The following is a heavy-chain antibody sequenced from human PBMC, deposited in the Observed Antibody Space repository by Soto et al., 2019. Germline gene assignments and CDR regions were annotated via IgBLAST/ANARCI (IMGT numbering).Heavy chain of an antibody. Sequence: VASVKVSCKASGYTFTSYGISWVRQAPGQGLEWMGWISAYNGNTNYAQKLQGRVTMTTDTSTSTAYMELRSLRSDDTAVYYCAGTQITYYYYGMDVWGQGTTVTVSS. CDR2: ISAYNGNT. D-gene: IGHD1-20*01. CDR1: GYTFTSYG. J-gene: IGHJ6*02. CDR3: AGTQITYYYYGMDV. V-gene: IGHV1-18*01.